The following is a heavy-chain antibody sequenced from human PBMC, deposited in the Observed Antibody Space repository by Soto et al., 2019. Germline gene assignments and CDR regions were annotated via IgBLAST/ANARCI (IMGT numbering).Heavy chain of an antibody. D-gene: IGHD6-13*01. CDR2: ISAYNGNT. V-gene: IGHV1-18*04. Sequence: ASVKVSCKASGYTFTSYGISWVRQAPGQGLEWMGWISAYNGNTNYAQKLQGRVTMTTDTSTSTAYMELRSLRSDDTAVYYCARAMSENLPAGVAAGTRFNYYYYGMDVWGQGTTVTVS. CDR3: ARAMSENLPAGVAAGTRFNYYYYGMDV. J-gene: IGHJ6*02. CDR1: GYTFTSYG.